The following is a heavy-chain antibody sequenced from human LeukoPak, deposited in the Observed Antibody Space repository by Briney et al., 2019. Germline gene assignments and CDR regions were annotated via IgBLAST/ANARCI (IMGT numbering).Heavy chain of an antibody. CDR3: ASRPYYYDSSGYSVGY. J-gene: IGHJ4*02. CDR1: GGSFSGYY. Sequence: PSETLSLTCAVYGGSFSGYYWSWIRQPPGKGLEWIGEINHSGSTNYNPSLKSRVTISVDTSKNQFSQKLSSVTAADTAVYYCASRPYYYDSSGYSVGYWGQGTLVTVSS. CDR2: INHSGST. V-gene: IGHV4-34*01. D-gene: IGHD3-22*01.